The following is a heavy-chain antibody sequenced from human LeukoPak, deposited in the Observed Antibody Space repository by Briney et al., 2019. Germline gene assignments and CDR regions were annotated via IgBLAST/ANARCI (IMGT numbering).Heavy chain of an antibody. CDR2: IYYSGST. V-gene: IGHV4-59*08. J-gene: IGHJ4*02. Sequence: PSETLSLTCTVSGGSISSYYWSWIRQPPGKGLEWVGYIYYSGSTNYNPSLKSRVTISVDMSKNQFSLKLSSVTAADTAVYYCARLSYHFDYWGQGTLVTVSS. CDR3: ARLSYHFDY. CDR1: GGSISSYY.